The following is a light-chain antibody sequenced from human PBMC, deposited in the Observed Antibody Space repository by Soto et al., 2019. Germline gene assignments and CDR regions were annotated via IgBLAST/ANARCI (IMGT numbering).Light chain of an antibody. J-gene: IGKJ4*01. Sequence: IQMTQSPSALSASVGDRVTITCRASQDISNSLNWYQQKPGKAPKLLIFDASSVETGVPSRFSGSGSGTDFTFTITSLQPEDIATYHCQQYEDLPLTFGGGTKVEIK. CDR3: QQYEDLPLT. CDR2: DAS. V-gene: IGKV1-33*01. CDR1: QDISNS.